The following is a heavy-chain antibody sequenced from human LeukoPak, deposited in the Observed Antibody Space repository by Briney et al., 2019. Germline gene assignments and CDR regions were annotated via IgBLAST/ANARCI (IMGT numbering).Heavy chain of an antibody. CDR2: ISHDGSNK. V-gene: IGHV3-30-3*01. J-gene: IGHJ6*02. CDR3: ARGGVLRYFDWSGNYYYYGMDV. Sequence: GGSLRLSCAASGFTFSSYAMHWVRQAPGKGLEWVAVISHDGSNKYYADSVKGRFTISRDNSKNTLYLQMNSLRAEDTAVYYCARGGVLRYFDWSGNYYYYGMDVWGQGTTVTVSS. CDR1: GFTFSSYA. D-gene: IGHD3-9*01.